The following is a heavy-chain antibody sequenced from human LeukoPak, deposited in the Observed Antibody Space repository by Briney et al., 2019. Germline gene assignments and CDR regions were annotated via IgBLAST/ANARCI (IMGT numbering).Heavy chain of an antibody. CDR2: ISGSGAGT. J-gene: IGHJ4*02. CDR1: GFTFSSYA. CDR3: AKRHRMAARLLYFDY. V-gene: IGHV3-23*01. D-gene: IGHD6-6*01. Sequence: GGSLRLSCAASGFTFSSYAMSWVRQAPGKGLEWVSTISGSGAGTYYADSVKGRFTISRDNSKNTLYLQMNSLRVEDTAVYYCAKRHRMAARLLYFDYWGQGTLVTVSS.